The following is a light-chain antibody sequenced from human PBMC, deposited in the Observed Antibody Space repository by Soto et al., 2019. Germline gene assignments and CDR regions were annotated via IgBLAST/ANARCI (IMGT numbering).Light chain of an antibody. CDR3: QQYFNWPPYT. CDR1: QSVSSN. Sequence: EIVLTQSPATLSVSPGDRATLSCRASQSVSSNLAWYQQKPGQTPRLLIYGASTRATGVPTRFSGSRSGTEFTLTISSLQSEDFAVYYCQQYFNWPPYTFGQGTKLDFK. J-gene: IGKJ2*01. CDR2: GAS. V-gene: IGKV3-15*01.